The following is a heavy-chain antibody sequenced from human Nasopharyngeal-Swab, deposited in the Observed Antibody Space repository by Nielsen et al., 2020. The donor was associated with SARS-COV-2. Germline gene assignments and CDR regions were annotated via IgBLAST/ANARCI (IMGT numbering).Heavy chain of an antibody. Sequence: GESLKISCAASGFTLRNYAMSWVRQAPGKGPEWVAGIKYNGGTTNYADSVKGRFTISRDNAKNVLYLQMDSLRAEDTALYYCARDRKEVGITGTLRSDYWGLGTMVTVSA. CDR2: IKYNGGTT. V-gene: IGHV3-20*04. J-gene: IGHJ4*02. CDR1: GFTLRNYA. D-gene: IGHD1-20*01. CDR3: ARDRKEVGITGTLRSDY.